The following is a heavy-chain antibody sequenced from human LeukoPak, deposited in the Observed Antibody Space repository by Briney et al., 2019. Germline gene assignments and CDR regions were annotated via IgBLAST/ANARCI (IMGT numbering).Heavy chain of an antibody. CDR3: ARNSRYTAAGPTYWYFDL. CDR2: IYYSGST. CDR1: GGPISSYY. V-gene: IGHV4-59*01. J-gene: IGHJ2*01. D-gene: IGHD6-13*01. Sequence: KPSETLSLTCTVSGGPISSYYWSWIRQPPGKGLEWIGYIYYSGSTNYNPSLKSRVTISVDTSKNQFSLKLSSVTAADTAVYYCARNSRYTAAGPTYWYFDLWGRGTLVTVSS.